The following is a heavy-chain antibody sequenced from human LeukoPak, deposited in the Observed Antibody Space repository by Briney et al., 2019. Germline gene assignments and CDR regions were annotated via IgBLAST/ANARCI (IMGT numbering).Heavy chain of an antibody. Sequence: RASVKVSCKASGYTFTGYYMHWVRQAPGQGLEWMGRINPNSGGTNYAQKFQGRVTMTRDTSISTAYMELSRLRSDDTAVYYCARGQTHYYDSSGYRVDYWGQGTLVTVSS. CDR1: GYTFTGYY. D-gene: IGHD3-22*01. V-gene: IGHV1-2*06. CDR3: ARGQTHYYDSSGYRVDY. CDR2: INPNSGGT. J-gene: IGHJ4*02.